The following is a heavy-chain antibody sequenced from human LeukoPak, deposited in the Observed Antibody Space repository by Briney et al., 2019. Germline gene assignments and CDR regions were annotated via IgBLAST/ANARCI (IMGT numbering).Heavy chain of an antibody. Sequence: SVKVSCKASGGTFSSYAISWVRQAPGQGLEWMGGIIPIFGTANYAQKFQGRVTITADESTSTAYMELSSLRSEDTAVYYCARAMGYYYDSSGSLLDIWGQGTMVTVSS. V-gene: IGHV1-69*01. J-gene: IGHJ3*02. D-gene: IGHD3-22*01. CDR1: GGTFSSYA. CDR2: IIPIFGTA. CDR3: ARAMGYYYDSSGSLLDI.